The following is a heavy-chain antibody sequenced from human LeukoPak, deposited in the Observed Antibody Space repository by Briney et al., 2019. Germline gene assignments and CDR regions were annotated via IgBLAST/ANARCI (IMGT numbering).Heavy chain of an antibody. V-gene: IGHV1-24*01. CDR3: ATEGYCSSTSCYDGAFDI. D-gene: IGHD2-2*01. J-gene: IGHJ3*02. CDR2: FDPEDGET. Sequence: ASVKVSCKVSGYTLTELSMHWVRQAPGKGLEWMGGFDPEDGETIYAQKFQGRVTMTEDTSTDTAYMELSSLRSEDTAVYYCATEGYCSSTSCYDGAFDIWGQGTMVTVSS. CDR1: GYTLTELS.